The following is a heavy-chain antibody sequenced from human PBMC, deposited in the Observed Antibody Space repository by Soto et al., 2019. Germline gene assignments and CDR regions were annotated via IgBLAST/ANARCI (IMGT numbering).Heavy chain of an antibody. CDR1: GFTVSSDY. CDR3: ARDPGDRNGMIV. CDR2: IYRGGST. V-gene: IGHV3-66*01. D-gene: IGHD1-26*01. Sequence: EVPVVESGGGLVQPGGSLRLSCVASGFTVSSDYMNWVRQAPGRGLEWVSVIYRGGSTYYADSVKGRFTISRDNSKNALYLQVNSLRAEDTAVYYCARDPGDRNGMIVWGQGNTVTVSS. J-gene: IGHJ6*02.